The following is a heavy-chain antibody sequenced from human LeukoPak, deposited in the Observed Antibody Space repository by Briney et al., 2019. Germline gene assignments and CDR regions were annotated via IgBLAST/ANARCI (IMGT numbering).Heavy chain of an antibody. D-gene: IGHD1-26*01. CDR1: GFTFSSYG. Sequence: GGFLRLSCAASGFTFSSYGMHWVRQAPGKGLEWVAVISYDGSNKYYADSVKGRFTISRDNSKNTLYLQMNSLRAEDTAVYYCAKDRDSGSYRGTFDYWGQGTLVSVSS. CDR3: AKDRDSGSYRGTFDY. V-gene: IGHV3-30*18. J-gene: IGHJ4*02. CDR2: ISYDGSNK.